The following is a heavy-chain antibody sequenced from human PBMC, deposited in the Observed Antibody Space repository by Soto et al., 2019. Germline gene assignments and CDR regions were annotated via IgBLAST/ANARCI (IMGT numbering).Heavy chain of an antibody. J-gene: IGHJ4*02. Sequence: QVQLVQSGAEVKKPGASVKVSCKASGYTFTSYGISWVRQAPGQGLEWMGWISVYNGNTNYAQKVQGRVTTTTEKSTSTAYMELRSLRSDDTAVYYCARDLGWGYDSTGYSFDYWGQGTLVTVSA. CDR3: ARDLGWGYDSTGYSFDY. V-gene: IGHV1-18*04. D-gene: IGHD3-22*01. CDR1: GYTFTSYG. CDR2: ISVYNGNT.